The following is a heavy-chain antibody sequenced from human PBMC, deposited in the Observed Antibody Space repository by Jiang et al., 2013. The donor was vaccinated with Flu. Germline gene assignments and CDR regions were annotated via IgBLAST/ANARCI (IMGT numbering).Heavy chain of an antibody. D-gene: IGHD3-3*01. CDR2: INHSGST. V-gene: IGHV4-34*01. Sequence: LLKPSETLSLTCAVYGGSFSGYYRSWIRQPPGKGLEWIGEINHSGSTNYNPSLKSRVTISVDTSKNQFSLKLSSVTAADTAVYYCARGRPVRFLEWSPHYYYYYMDVWGKGTTVTVSS. CDR1: GGSFSGYY. CDR3: ARGRPVRFLEWSPHYYYYYMDV. J-gene: IGHJ6*03.